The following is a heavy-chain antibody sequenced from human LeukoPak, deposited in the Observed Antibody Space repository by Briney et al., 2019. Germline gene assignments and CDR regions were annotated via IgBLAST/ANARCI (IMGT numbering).Heavy chain of an antibody. D-gene: IGHD6-19*01. V-gene: IGHV4-31*03. CDR2: IYYSGST. CDR3: ASASSSGWYVDY. J-gene: IGHJ4*02. Sequence: SETLSLTCTVSGGSISSGGYYWSWIRQHPGKGLEWIGYIYYSGSTYYNPSLKSRVTISVDTSKNQFSLKLSSVTAADTAVYYSASASSSGWYVDYWGQGTLVTVSS. CDR1: GGSISSGGYY.